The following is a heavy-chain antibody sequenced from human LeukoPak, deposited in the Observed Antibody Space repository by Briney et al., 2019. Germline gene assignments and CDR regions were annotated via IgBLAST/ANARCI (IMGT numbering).Heavy chain of an antibody. CDR2: IYYSGST. V-gene: IGHV4-39*07. Sequence: SETLSLTCTVSGGSISSSSYYWGWIRQPPGKGLECIGSIYYSGSTYYNPSLRSRVTISVDTSKNQFSLKLKSVTAADTAVYYCARLGFVYGSGSYHDFWGQGTLVTVSS. J-gene: IGHJ4*02. D-gene: IGHD3-10*01. CDR1: GGSISSSSYY. CDR3: ARLGFVYGSGSYHDF.